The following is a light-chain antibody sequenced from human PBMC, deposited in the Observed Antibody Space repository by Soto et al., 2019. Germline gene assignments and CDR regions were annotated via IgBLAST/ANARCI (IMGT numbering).Light chain of an antibody. Sequence: EIVMTQSPATLSVSPGERATLSCRASQSVRSNLAWHQQKPGQTPRLLVYGASSRATGIPDRFSGSGSGTDFTLTISRLEPEDFAVYYCQQHGSSPITFGQGTRLEN. CDR2: GAS. CDR1: QSVRSN. J-gene: IGKJ5*01. CDR3: QQHGSSPIT. V-gene: IGKV3-20*01.